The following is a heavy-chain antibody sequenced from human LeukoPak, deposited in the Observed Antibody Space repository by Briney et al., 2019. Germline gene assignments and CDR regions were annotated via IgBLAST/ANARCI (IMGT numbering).Heavy chain of an antibody. CDR1: GFTFSSYS. V-gene: IGHV3-21*01. Sequence: GSLRLSCAASGFTFSSYSMNWVRQAPGKGLEWVSSISSSSSYIYYADSVKGRFTISRDNAKNSLYLQMNSLRAEDTAVYYCARVPSNWYFDLWGRGTLVTVSS. CDR3: ARVPSNWYFDL. J-gene: IGHJ2*01. CDR2: ISSSSSYI.